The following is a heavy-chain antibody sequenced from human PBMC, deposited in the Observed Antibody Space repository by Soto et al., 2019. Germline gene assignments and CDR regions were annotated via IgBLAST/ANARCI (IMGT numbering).Heavy chain of an antibody. V-gene: IGHV1-69*13. CDR1: GGTFSSYA. D-gene: IGHD2-2*01. J-gene: IGHJ6*02. CDR3: ARGGGYCSSTSCYQGSDPYYYYYGMDV. Sequence: SVKVSCKASGGTFSSYAISWVRQAPGQGLEWMGGIIPIFGTANYAQKFQGRVTITADESTSTAYMELSSLRFEDTAVYYCARGGGYCSSTSCYQGSDPYYYYYGMDVWGQGTTVTVSS. CDR2: IIPIFGTA.